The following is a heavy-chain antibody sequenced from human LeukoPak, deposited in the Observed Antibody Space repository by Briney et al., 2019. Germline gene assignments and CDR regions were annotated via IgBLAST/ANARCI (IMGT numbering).Heavy chain of an antibody. J-gene: IGHJ4*02. CDR3: ASNSYYDILPGYRPLYFDY. D-gene: IGHD3-9*01. CDR1: GGTFSSYA. CDR2: IIPIFGTA. V-gene: IGHV1-69*05. Sequence: GASVKVSCKASGGTFSSYAISWVRQAPGQGLEWMGGIIPIFGTANYAQKFQGRVTITTDESTSTAYMELSSLRSEDTAVYYCASNSYYDILPGYRPLYFDYWGQGTLVTVSS.